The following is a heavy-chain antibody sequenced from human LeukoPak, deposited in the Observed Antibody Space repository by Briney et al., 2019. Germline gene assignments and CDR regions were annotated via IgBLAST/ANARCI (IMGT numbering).Heavy chain of an antibody. V-gene: IGHV3-23*01. CDR3: VKGPRPDITVAHTVEN. CDR2: ISSRGDST. Sequence: GGSLTLSCAASGFIFSNYAMSWVRQVPGRGLEWVSTISSRGDSTYVADSVKGRFTISRDNSKNSLYLQMNTVRAEDTAVYYCVKGPRPDITVAHTVENWGQGTLVTVSS. D-gene: IGHD6-19*01. CDR1: GFIFSNYA. J-gene: IGHJ4*02.